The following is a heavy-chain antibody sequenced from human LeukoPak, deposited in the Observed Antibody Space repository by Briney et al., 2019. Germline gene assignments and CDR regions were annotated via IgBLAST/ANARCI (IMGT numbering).Heavy chain of an antibody. D-gene: IGHD1-26*01. CDR1: GFTFSSYA. Sequence: GGSLRLSCAASGFTFSSYAMSWVRQAPGKGLEWVSAIGDTTYYADSVKGRFTISRDNSKNTLYLQMNNLRAEDAAIYYCAKAYAFVGANYFDYWGQGTLITVSS. CDR3: AKAYAFVGANYFDY. J-gene: IGHJ4*02. V-gene: IGHV3-23*01. CDR2: IGDTT.